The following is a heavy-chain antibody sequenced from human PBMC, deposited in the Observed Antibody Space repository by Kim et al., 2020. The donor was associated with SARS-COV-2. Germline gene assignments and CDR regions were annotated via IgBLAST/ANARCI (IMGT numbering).Heavy chain of an antibody. D-gene: IGHD3-16*01. CDR2: ISSVGTT. V-gene: IGHV4-39*07. CDR3: ARDRDYVGGIDV. CDR1: GGPISRSPYY. Sequence: SETLSLTCTVSGGPISRSPYYWGWIRQPPGRGLQWIGTISSVGTTYYNSSLMSRVTISVDTSKNQFSLKLNSMTAADTAVYYCARDRDYVGGIDVWGQGT. J-gene: IGHJ6*02.